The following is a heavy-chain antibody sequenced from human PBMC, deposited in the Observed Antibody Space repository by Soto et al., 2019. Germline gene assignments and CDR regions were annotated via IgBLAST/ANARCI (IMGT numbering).Heavy chain of an antibody. CDR1: GGTFSSYA. J-gene: IGHJ5*02. CDR2: IIPIFGTA. D-gene: IGHD2-8*01. CDR3: ARDGFHPVYNWFDA. V-gene: IGHV1-69*13. Sequence: SVKVSCKASGGTFSSYAISWVRQAPGQGLEWMGGIIPIFGTANYAQKFQGRVTITADESTSTAYMELSSLRSEDTAVYYCARDGFHPVYNWFDAWGQGTLVTVSS.